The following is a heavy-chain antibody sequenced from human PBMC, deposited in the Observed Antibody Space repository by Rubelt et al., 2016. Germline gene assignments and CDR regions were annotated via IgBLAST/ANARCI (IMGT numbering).Heavy chain of an antibody. V-gene: IGHV3-66*01. J-gene: IGHJ6*02. CDR2: IYSGGST. Sequence: GGGLVKPGGSLRLSCAASGFTFSNYRMTWVRQAPGKGLEWVSVIYSGGSTYYIDSVKGRFTISRDNSKNTVYIQMNSLRVEDTAVYYCARGGYCGSTSCYFGMDVWGQGTTVTVSS. CDR1: GFTFSNYR. CDR3: ARGGYCGSTSCYFGMDV. D-gene: IGHD2-2*01.